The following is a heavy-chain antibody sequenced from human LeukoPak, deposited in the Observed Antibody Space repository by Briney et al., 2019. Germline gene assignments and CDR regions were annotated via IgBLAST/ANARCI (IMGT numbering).Heavy chain of an antibody. CDR2: IYYSGST. V-gene: IGHV4-39*07. J-gene: IGHJ4*02. CDR3: AREYSELLPIDY. CDR1: GGSISSSSYY. D-gene: IGHD4-11*01. Sequence: SETLSLTCTVSGGSISSSSYYWGWLRQPPGKRLEWIGSIYYSGSTYYNPSLKSRVTISVDTSKNQFSLKLSSVTAADTAVYYCAREYSELLPIDYWGQGTLVTVSS.